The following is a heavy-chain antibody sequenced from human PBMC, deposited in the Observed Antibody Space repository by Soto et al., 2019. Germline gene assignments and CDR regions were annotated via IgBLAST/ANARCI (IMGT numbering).Heavy chain of an antibody. CDR3: AAEYCSGGSCQYYFDY. J-gene: IGHJ4*02. CDR2: IVVGSGNT. V-gene: IGHV1-58*02. CDR1: GFTFTSSA. D-gene: IGHD2-15*01. Sequence: SVKVSCKASGFTFTSSAMQWVRQARGQRLEWIGWIVVGSGNTNYAQKFQERDTITRDMSTSTAYMELSSLRSEDTAVYYCAAEYCSGGSCQYYFDYWGQGTLVTVSS.